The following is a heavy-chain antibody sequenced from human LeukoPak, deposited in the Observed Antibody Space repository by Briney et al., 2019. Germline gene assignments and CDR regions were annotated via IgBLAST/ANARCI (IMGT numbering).Heavy chain of an antibody. CDR2: IKSKTDGGTT. CDR1: GFTFSNAW. V-gene: IGHV3-15*01. J-gene: IGHJ4*02. CDR3: TTDLSERYYLDY. Sequence: GGSLRLSCAASGFTFSNAWMSWVRQAPGKGLGWVGRIKSKTDGGTTDYAAPVKGRFTISRDDSKNTLYLQMNSLKTEDTAVYYCTTDLSERYYLDYWGQGTLVTVSS. D-gene: IGHD5/OR15-5a*01.